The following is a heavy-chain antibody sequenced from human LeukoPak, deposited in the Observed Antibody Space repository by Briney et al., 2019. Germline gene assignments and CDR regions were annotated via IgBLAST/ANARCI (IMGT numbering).Heavy chain of an antibody. CDR2: ISGSGGST. Sequence: GGSLRLSCAASGFTFSSYAMSWVRQAPGKGLEWVSAISGSGGSTYYADSVKGRFTISRDNSKDTLYLQMNSLRAEDTAVYYCAKDKGWGYSAYDFYGMDVWGQGTTVTVSS. D-gene: IGHD5-12*01. CDR1: GFTFSSYA. J-gene: IGHJ6*02. V-gene: IGHV3-23*01. CDR3: AKDKGWGYSAYDFYGMDV.